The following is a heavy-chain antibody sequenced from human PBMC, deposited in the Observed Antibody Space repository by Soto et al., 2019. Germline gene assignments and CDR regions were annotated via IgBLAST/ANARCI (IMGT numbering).Heavy chain of an antibody. Sequence: SENPSLTCAVYGGSFTGYYWTWIRQTPGKGLEWIGEINYRGSSYYNPSLESRISMAVDTSKNQFSLKLGSVTAADTAVYFCVRGQPHRITIFEVVIRSYDYGMDVWGQGTTVTVSS. D-gene: IGHD3-3*02. CDR1: GGSFTGYY. CDR3: VRGQPHRITIFEVVIRSYDYGMDV. J-gene: IGHJ6*02. CDR2: INYRGSS. V-gene: IGHV4-34*01.